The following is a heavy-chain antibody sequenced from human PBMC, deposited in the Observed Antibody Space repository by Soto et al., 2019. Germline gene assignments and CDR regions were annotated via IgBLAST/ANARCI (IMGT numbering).Heavy chain of an antibody. J-gene: IGHJ3*02. CDR2: IYYSGST. D-gene: IGHD6-19*01. V-gene: IGHV4-59*01. CDR3: ARSLQQWLDDAFDI. Sequence: SETLSLTCTVSGGSISSYYWSWIRQPPGKGLEWIGYIYYSGSTNYNPSLKSRVTISVDTSKNQFSLKLSSVTAADTAVYYCARSLQQWLDDAFDIWGQGTMVTVSS. CDR1: GGSISSYY.